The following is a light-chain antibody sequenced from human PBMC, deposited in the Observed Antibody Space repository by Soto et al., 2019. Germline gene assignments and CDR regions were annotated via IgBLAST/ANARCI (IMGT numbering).Light chain of an antibody. CDR1: QSLLHLNGYNY. CDR3: MQALQTPYI. J-gene: IGKJ2*01. V-gene: IGKV2-28*01. Sequence: DLVMTQSPLSLSVTPGEPASISCRSSQSLLHLNGYNYLDWYLQKQGQSPQLLIYVGSTRASGVPDRFSGSGSRTAFTLRITRVEAEDVGVYYCMQALQTPYIFGQGNKREIQ. CDR2: VGS.